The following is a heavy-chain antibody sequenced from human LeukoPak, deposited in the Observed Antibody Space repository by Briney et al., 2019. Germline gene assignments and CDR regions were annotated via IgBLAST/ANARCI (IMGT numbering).Heavy chain of an antibody. CDR2: ISSSSSYI. CDR3: ARDRLGIEGGLDAFDI. D-gene: IGHD7-27*01. J-gene: IGHJ3*02. Sequence: GGSLRLSCAASGFTFSSYSMNWVRQAPGKGLEWVSSISSSSSYIYYADSVKGRFTISRDNAKNSLYLQMNSLRAEDTAVYYCARDRLGIEGGLDAFDIWGQGTMVTVSS. V-gene: IGHV3-21*01. CDR1: GFTFSSYS.